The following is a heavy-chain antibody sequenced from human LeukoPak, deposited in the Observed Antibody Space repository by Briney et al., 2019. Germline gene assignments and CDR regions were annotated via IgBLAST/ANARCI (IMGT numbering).Heavy chain of an antibody. J-gene: IGHJ4*02. V-gene: IGHV3-23*01. CDR2: ISGGGGST. CDR1: GFTFSSYA. D-gene: IGHD2-2*01. CDR3: AKMSTWSKYFFDY. Sequence: PGGSLRLSCAASGFTFSSYAMSWVRQAPGKGLEWVSSISGGGGSTYYPDSVKGRFTISRDNSKDTLYLQLNSLRAEDTAVYYCAKMSTWSKYFFDYWGQGTLLTVSS.